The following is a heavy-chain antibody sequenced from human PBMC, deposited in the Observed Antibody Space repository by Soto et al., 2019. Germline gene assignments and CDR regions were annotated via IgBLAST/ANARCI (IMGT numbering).Heavy chain of an antibody. J-gene: IGHJ6*02. Sequence: QVQLVQSGAEVKKPGASVKVSCKASGYTFTSYGISWVRQAPGQGLEWMGWISAYNGNTNYGEKVQGRVTMTRDTSTSTAYMEVRSLKSDDTAVYYCAREITGIYYGMDVWGQGTTVTVSS. V-gene: IGHV1-18*04. D-gene: IGHD3-16*01. CDR2: ISAYNGNT. CDR1: GYTFTSYG. CDR3: AREITGIYYGMDV.